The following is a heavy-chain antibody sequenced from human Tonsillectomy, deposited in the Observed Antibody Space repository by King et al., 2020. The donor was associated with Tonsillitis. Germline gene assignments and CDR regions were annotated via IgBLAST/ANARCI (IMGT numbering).Heavy chain of an antibody. CDR1: GFTFNNFA. CDR3: AREGYYDILSGPSDF. J-gene: IGHJ4*02. Sequence: VQLVESGGGVVQPGRSLRLSCAASGFTFNNFAIHWVRQAPGKGLEWVAVISYDGRNKYYADSVKGRFTISRDNSKNTLYLQMNSLRTEDTAVYYCAREGYYDILSGPSDFWGQGTLVTVSS. CDR2: ISYDGRNK. V-gene: IGHV3-30*04. D-gene: IGHD3-9*01.